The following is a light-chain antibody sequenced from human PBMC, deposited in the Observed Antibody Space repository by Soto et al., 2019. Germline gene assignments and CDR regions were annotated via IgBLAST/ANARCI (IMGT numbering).Light chain of an antibody. CDR1: SSDVGGYNY. V-gene: IGLV2-14*01. J-gene: IGLJ1*01. CDR3: SSYTSSSTLYV. CDR2: DVS. Sequence: QSALTQPASVSVSPGQSITISCTGTSSDVGGYNYVSWYQQHPGKAPKLMTSDVSNRPSGVSNRFSGSKSGNTASLTISGLQAEDEADYYCSSYTSSSTLYVFGTGTKLTVL.